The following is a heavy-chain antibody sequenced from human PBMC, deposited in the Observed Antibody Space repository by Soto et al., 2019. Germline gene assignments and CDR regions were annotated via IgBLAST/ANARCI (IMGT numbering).Heavy chain of an antibody. CDR2: IFYSGST. D-gene: IGHD2-21*02. Sequence: PSETLSLTCTVSVGSISSYYWIWIRQPPGKGLEWIGHIFYSGSTEYNPSLKSRVTISVDTSKTQFSLKLSSVTAADTAVYYCARDAKKVTWYYGMDVWGQGTTVTVSS. V-gene: IGHV4-59*01. CDR3: ARDAKKVTWYYGMDV. CDR1: VGSISSYY. J-gene: IGHJ6*02.